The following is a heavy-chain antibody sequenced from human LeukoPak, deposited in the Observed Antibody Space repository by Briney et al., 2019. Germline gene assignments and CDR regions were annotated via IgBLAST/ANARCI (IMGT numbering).Heavy chain of an antibody. CDR2: MDPGDSDT. CDR1: RYSFTNFW. V-gene: IGHV5-51*01. D-gene: IGHD3-10*01. Sequence: PGDSLKISCKGSRYSFTNFWIGWVRQMPGRGLELMGIMDPGDSDTRYSPSFQGHVTISAGKSINTASLQWSSLQASDTAMYYCARIEMVRGIVMTDYWGQGTLVTVPS. J-gene: IGHJ4*02. CDR3: ARIEMVRGIVMTDY.